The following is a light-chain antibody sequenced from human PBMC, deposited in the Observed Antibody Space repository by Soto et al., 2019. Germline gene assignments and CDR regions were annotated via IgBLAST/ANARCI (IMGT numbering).Light chain of an antibody. Sequence: EIVLTQSPATLSLSPGARATLSCRASQSLDNYLAWYQHKPGQAPRLLIYDASTRATDIPARFSGSGSGTDFTLTISSLEPEDFAVYYCQQRGHWPSFGGGTKVEIK. CDR2: DAS. V-gene: IGKV3-11*01. J-gene: IGKJ4*01. CDR1: QSLDNY. CDR3: QQRGHWPS.